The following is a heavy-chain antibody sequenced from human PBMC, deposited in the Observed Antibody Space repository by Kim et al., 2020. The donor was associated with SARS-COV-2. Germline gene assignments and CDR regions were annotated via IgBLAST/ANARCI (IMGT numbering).Heavy chain of an antibody. J-gene: IGHJ4*02. CDR1: GGSFSGYY. CDR3: ARGQSSLPILRYQSGPTLGGRKRGFDY. V-gene: IGHV4-34*01. CDR2: INHSGST. Sequence: SETLSLTCAVYGGSFSGYYWSWIRQPPGKGLEWIGEINHSGSTNYNPSLKSRVTISVDTSKNQFSLKLSSVTAADTAVYYCARGQSSLPILRYQSGPTLGGRKRGFDYWGQGTLVTVSS. D-gene: IGHD3-9*01.